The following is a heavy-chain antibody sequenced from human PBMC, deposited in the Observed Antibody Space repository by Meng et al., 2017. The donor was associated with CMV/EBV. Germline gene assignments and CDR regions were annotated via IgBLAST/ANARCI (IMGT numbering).Heavy chain of an antibody. J-gene: IGHJ4*02. Sequence: GESLKISCAASGFTFSSYEMNWVHQAPGKGLEWVSYISSSGSTIYYADSVKGRFTISRDNAKNSLYLQMNSLRAEDTAVYYCARGTYDFWSGYYMGLDYWGQGTLVTVSS. CDR3: ARGTYDFWSGYYMGLDY. D-gene: IGHD3-3*01. CDR1: GFTFSSYE. CDR2: ISSSGSTI. V-gene: IGHV3-48*03.